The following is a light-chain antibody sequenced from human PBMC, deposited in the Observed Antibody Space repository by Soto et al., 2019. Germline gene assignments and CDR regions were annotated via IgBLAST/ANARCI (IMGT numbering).Light chain of an antibody. J-gene: IGKJ4*01. CDR2: TAS. Sequence: DIQLTQSPASLSAAIGDRVTISCRASQDIGNYLAWYQQRPGTVPKLLIYTASSLQSGVPSRFSGSGSGTDFTLTISSLQPEDVATYYCQKYHSSPLTFGGGTKVGIK. CDR1: QDIGNY. V-gene: IGKV1-27*01. CDR3: QKYHSSPLT.